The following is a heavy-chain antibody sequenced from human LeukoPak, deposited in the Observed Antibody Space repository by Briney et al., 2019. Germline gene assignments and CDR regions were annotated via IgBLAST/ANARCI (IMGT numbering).Heavy chain of an antibody. J-gene: IGHJ6*02. Sequence: PGGSLRLSCAASGFTFRSKSMYWVRQAPGKGLEWVAVISYDGSNKYYADSVKGRFTISRDNSKNTLYLQMNSLRAEDTAVYYCARDLEEYYYGSGRSVGMDVWGQGTTVTVSS. CDR3: ARDLEEYYYGSGRSVGMDV. V-gene: IGHV3-30-3*01. CDR2: ISYDGSNK. CDR1: GFTFRSKS. D-gene: IGHD3-10*01.